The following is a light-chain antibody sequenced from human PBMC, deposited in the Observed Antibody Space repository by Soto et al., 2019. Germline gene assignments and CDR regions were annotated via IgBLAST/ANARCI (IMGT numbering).Light chain of an antibody. CDR1: QSVSSNF. CDR3: QQYGNSPIP. V-gene: IGKV3-20*01. J-gene: IGKJ5*01. CDR2: GAS. Sequence: EIVLTQSPVTLSLSPGERATLSCRASQSVSSNFLAWYQQKPGQAPRLLIHGASSRATGIPDRFSGSGSGTDFTLTISRLEPEDFAVYNCQQYGNSPIPFGQGTRLEIK.